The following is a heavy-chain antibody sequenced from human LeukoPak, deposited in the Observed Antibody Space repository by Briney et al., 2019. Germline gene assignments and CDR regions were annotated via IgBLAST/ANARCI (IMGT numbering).Heavy chain of an antibody. CDR2: ISSSSSTI. J-gene: IGHJ4*02. CDR1: GFTFSSYS. CDR3: ARAVITMAPTYYFDY. D-gene: IGHD4-23*01. V-gene: IGHV3-48*04. Sequence: GGSLRLSCAASGFTFSSYSMNWVRQAPGKGLEWVSYISSSSSTIYYADSVKGRFTISRDNAKNSLYLQMNSLRAEDTAVYYCARAVITMAPTYYFDYWGQGTLVTVSS.